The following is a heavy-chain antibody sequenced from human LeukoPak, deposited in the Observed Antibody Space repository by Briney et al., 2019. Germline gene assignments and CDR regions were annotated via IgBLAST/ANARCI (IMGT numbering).Heavy chain of an antibody. D-gene: IGHD3-3*01. CDR2: ISSSSYI. CDR1: GFTFSSYS. V-gene: IGHV3-21*01. CDR3: ARDGHNTIFGVVIHYYYYYYMDV. Sequence: GGSLRLSCAASGFTFSSYSMNWVRQAPGKGLEWVSSISSSSYIYYADSVKGRFAISRDNAKNSLYLQMNSLRAEDTAVYYCARDGHNTIFGVVIHYYYYYYMDVWGKGTTVTVSS. J-gene: IGHJ6*03.